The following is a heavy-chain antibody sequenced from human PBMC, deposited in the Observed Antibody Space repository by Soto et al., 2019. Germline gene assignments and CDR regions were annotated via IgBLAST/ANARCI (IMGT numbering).Heavy chain of an antibody. V-gene: IGHV3-23*01. D-gene: IGHD3-10*01. J-gene: IGHJ4*02. CDR3: AKDGGLLAPSGFFDS. Sequence: EVQLLESGGGLVQPGGSLRFSGAASGFTFSSYAMAWARKAPGKGRDWVSCFSGAADITYYADSVQGRFTISRDNSKNILYLQMNSLRVEDTAIYYCAKDGGLLAPSGFFDSWGQGTLVTVSP. CDR2: FSGAADIT. CDR1: GFTFSSYA.